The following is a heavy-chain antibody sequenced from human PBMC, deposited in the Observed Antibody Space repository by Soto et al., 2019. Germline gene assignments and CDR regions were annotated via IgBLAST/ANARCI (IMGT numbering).Heavy chain of an antibody. J-gene: IGHJ5*02. CDR1: GYTFSTSG. Sequence: QAQLVQSGAEVKKAGASIRISCKASGYTFSTSGMHWVRQAPGQGLEWVGWINGVNGNTKYSQKFQDRVTITRDSSASTAYMELSGLTSEDTGVFYCARAPRLTQLSAWGQGTQVIVSS. CDR2: INGVNGNT. D-gene: IGHD1-1*01. V-gene: IGHV1-3*01. CDR3: ARAPRLTQLSA.